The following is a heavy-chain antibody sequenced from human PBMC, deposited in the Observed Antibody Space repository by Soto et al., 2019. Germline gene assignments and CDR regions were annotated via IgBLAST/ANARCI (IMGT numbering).Heavy chain of an antibody. CDR1: GYAYTSHG. CDR2: ISAYNGDT. CDR3: ARDKSNSSGSRIWFDT. V-gene: IGHV1-18*04. D-gene: IGHD3-22*01. Sequence: ASVKVSCKASGYAYTSHGISWVRQAPGQGLEWMGWISAYNGDTNYAQKFQGRLTMTTDASTRTANMELRSLRSDDTAVYYCARDKSNSSGSRIWFDTWGQGSLATVSS. J-gene: IGHJ5*02.